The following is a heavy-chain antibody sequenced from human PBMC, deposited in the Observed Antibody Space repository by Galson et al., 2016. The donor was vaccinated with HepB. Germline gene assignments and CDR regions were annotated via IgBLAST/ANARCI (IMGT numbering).Heavy chain of an antibody. CDR1: GFTFSNAW. CDR3: TTDVPRLNTDFWSGLLRRY. Sequence: SLRLSCAASGFTFSNAWTTWVRQAPGKGLQWVAGINSKIAGGTTDYSIPVNVRITISRDDSKNTVFLQINSMKTEDTAGYYCTTDVPRLNTDFWSGLLRRYWGLGTLVTVSS. J-gene: IGHJ4*02. D-gene: IGHD3-3*01. V-gene: IGHV3-15*01. CDR2: INSKIAGGTT.